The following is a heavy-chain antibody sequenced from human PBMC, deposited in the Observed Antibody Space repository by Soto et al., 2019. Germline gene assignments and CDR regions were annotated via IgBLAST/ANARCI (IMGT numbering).Heavy chain of an antibody. CDR3: VRDMRGVTSLGVVEYYYYGMDV. CDR2: ISYDGSNK. V-gene: IGHV3-30-3*01. J-gene: IGHJ6*02. Sequence: GGSLRLSCAASGFTFSDYAMHWVRQAPGKGLEWVAVISYDGSNKNSADSVKGRFTISRDNSKNTLYLQMNSLRAEDTAVYYCVRDMRGVTSLGVVEYYYYGMDVWGQGTTVTVSS. D-gene: IGHD3-3*01. CDR1: GFTFSDYA.